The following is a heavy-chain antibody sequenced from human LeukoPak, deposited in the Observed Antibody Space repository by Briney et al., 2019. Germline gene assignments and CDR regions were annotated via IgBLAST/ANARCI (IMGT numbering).Heavy chain of an antibody. J-gene: IGHJ1*01. CDR2: ISGSGGST. D-gene: IGHD6-13*01. CDR3: AKDGKQVVQKH. Sequence: GGSLRLPCAASGFTFSSYAMSWVRQAPGKGLEWVSAISGSGGSTYYADSVKGRFTISRDNSKNTLYLQMNSLRAEDTAVYYCAKDGKQVVQKHWGQGTLVTVSS. CDR1: GFTFSSYA. V-gene: IGHV3-23*01.